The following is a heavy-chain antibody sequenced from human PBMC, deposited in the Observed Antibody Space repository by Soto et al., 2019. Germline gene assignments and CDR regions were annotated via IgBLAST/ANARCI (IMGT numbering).Heavy chain of an antibody. CDR3: ARAGSGRPPTRYYYGMDV. CDR1: GYSFTSYW. CDR2: IYPGDSDT. Sequence: GESLKISCKGSGYSFTSYWIGWVRQMPGKGLEWMGIIYPGDSDTRYSPSFQGQVTISADKSISTAYLQWSSLRASDTAMYYCARAGSGRPPTRYYYGMDVWGQGTTVTVSS. D-gene: IGHD5-12*01. V-gene: IGHV5-51*01. J-gene: IGHJ6*02.